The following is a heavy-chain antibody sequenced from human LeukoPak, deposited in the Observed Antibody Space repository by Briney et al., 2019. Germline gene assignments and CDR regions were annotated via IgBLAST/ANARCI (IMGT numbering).Heavy chain of an antibody. CDR1: GLTFRSYW. CDR3: ARERDGRFFDY. Sequence: GGSLRLSCAVSGLTFRSYWMSWVRQAPGKGLEWVANINQDGSEKYYVDSVKGRFTISRDNAKNSLHLQMNTLRAEDTAVYYCARERDGRFFDYWGQGTLVTVSS. J-gene: IGHJ4*02. V-gene: IGHV3-7*01. D-gene: IGHD5-24*01. CDR2: INQDGSEK.